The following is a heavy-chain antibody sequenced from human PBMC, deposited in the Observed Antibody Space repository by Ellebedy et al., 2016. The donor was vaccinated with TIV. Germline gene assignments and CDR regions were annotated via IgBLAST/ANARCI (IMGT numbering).Heavy chain of an antibody. CDR3: ATALAVDAYWYFDL. Sequence: GESLKISCVASGFTFSSHAMNSVRQAPGKGLEWVSSVSASGGKTYYADSVKGRFTISRDNSNNILYLQMNSLRAGDTAVYYCATALAVDAYWYFDLWGRGTLVAVSS. D-gene: IGHD6-19*01. J-gene: IGHJ2*01. CDR1: GFTFSSHA. CDR2: VSASGGKT. V-gene: IGHV3-23*01.